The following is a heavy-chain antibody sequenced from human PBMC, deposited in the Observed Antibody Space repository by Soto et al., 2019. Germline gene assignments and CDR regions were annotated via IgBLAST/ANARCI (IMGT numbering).Heavy chain of an antibody. J-gene: IGHJ6*02. D-gene: IGHD2-2*01. CDR1: GGSISSSNW. CDR2: IYHSGST. Sequence: SETLSLTCAVSGGSISSSNWWSWVRQPPGKGLEWIGEIYHSGSTNYNPSLKSRVTISVDKSKNQFSLKLSSVTAADTAVYYCARADHQLLFHYGMDVWGQGTTVTVSS. V-gene: IGHV4-4*02. CDR3: ARADHQLLFHYGMDV.